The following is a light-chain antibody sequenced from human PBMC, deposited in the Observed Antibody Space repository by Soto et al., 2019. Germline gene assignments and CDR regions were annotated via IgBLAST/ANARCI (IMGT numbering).Light chain of an antibody. CDR1: RGVGFY. CDR2: GAS. J-gene: IGKJ1*01. Sequence: IQLTRFQSSLFASVGDRVTILCRAGRGVGFYLAWYQQKLGKAPKVLFYGASTLQAGVPSRFSGSGSGPDFTLTISSLQPEDFATYYCQHLYSDPRTWTFGQGTKVEMK. CDR3: QHLYSDPRTWT. V-gene: IGKV1-9*01.